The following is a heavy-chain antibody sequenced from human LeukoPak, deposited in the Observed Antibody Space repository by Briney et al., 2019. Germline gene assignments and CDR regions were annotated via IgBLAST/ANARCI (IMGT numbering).Heavy chain of an antibody. D-gene: IGHD2-2*02. V-gene: IGHV3-30*04. J-gene: IGHJ4*02. CDR3: AKDISCSSTSCYTGFDY. CDR1: GFTFSSYA. CDR2: ISYDGSNK. Sequence: GRSLRLSCAASGFTFSSYAMHWVRQAPGKGLEWVAVISYDGSNKYYADSVKGRFTISRDNAKNSLYLQMNSLRAEDTALYYCAKDISCSSTSCYTGFDYWGQGTLVTVSS.